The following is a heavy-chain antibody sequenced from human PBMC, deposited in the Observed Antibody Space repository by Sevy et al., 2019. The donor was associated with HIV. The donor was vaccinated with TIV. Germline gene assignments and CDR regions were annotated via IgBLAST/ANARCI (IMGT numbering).Heavy chain of an antibody. CDR2: IYYSGST. CDR3: ARGSYYYGSGSYSPPHY. CDR1: GGSISSNSYY. V-gene: IGHV4-39*01. Sequence: SETLSLTCTVSGGSISSNSYYWGWIRQPPGKGLERIGSIYYSGSTYYNPSLKSRVTISVDTSKNQFSLKLSSVTAADTAVYYCARGSYYYGSGSYSPPHYWGQGTLVTVSS. J-gene: IGHJ4*02. D-gene: IGHD3-10*01.